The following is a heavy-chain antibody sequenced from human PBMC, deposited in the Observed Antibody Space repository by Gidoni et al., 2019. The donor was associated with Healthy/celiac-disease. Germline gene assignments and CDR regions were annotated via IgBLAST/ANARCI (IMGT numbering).Heavy chain of an antibody. V-gene: IGHV1-69*01. D-gene: IGHD6-13*01. Sequence: VHLVQSAAEVKKPGSSVKVSCTASGTPFSSYAISWVRQAPGQGLEWMGGVIPIFGTANYAQKFQGRVTITSDEYTSTAYMELSSLRSEDTAVYYCARAPIAAAGGIDYWGQGTLVTGSS. CDR3: ARAPIAAAGGIDY. CDR1: GTPFSSYA. J-gene: IGHJ4*02. CDR2: VIPIFGTA.